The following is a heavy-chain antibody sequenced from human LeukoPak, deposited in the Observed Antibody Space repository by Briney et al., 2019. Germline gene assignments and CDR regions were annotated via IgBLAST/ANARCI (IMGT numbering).Heavy chain of an antibody. CDR2: ISGSGGST. Sequence: PGGCLRLSCAASGFSFSSYAMSWVRQAPGKGLEWVSAISGSGGSTYYADSVKGRFTISRDNSKNTLYLQMNSLRAEDTAVDYCAKVFGSWYPTTAPTRRDGHAPPNYWGQGTLVTVSS. J-gene: IGHJ4*02. D-gene: IGHD6-13*01. CDR3: AKVFGSWYPTTAPTRRDGHAPPNY. V-gene: IGHV3-23*01. CDR1: GFSFSSYA.